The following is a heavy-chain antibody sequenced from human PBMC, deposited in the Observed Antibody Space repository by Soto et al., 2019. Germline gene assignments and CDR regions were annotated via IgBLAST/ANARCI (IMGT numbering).Heavy chain of an antibody. CDR3: ARRGSSSWYGY. V-gene: IGHV4-39*01. D-gene: IGHD6-13*01. J-gene: IGHJ4*02. CDR1: GGSISSSSYY. CDR2: IYSSGST. Sequence: QLQLQESGPGLVKPSETLSLTCTVSGGSISSSSYYWGWIRQPPGKGLEWLGSIYSSGSTYYKPSLKRRVTSSVDTSKSQFSLKLSSVTAADTAVYYCARRGSSSWYGYWGQGTLVTVSS.